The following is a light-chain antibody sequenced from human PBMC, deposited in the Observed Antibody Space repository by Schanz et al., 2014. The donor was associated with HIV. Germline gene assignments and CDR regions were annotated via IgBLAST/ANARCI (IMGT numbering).Light chain of an antibody. CDR1: SSNIGSNY. Sequence: QSVLTQPPSASGTPGQRVTISCSGSSSNIGSNYVYWYLQVPGTAPKILIYMDNQRPSGVPDRFSGSKSGTSATLVISGLRSEDEAHYYCQSFDDSLSGVVFGGGTKLTVL. CDR2: MDN. CDR3: QSFDDSLSGVV. J-gene: IGLJ2*01. V-gene: IGLV1-47*01.